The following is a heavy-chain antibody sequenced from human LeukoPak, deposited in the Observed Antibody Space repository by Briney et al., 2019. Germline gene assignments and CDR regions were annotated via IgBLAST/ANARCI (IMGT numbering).Heavy chain of an antibody. Sequence: PGGSLRLSCAASGFTFSTYSMNWVRQAPGKGLEWVSSISSSSSYIYYADSVKDRFTISRDNAKNSLYLQMNSLRAEDTAVYYCARRGLAVAGPFDYWGQGTLVTVSS. CDR1: GFTFSTYS. V-gene: IGHV3-21*01. D-gene: IGHD6-19*01. J-gene: IGHJ4*02. CDR2: ISSSSSYI. CDR3: ARRGLAVAGPFDY.